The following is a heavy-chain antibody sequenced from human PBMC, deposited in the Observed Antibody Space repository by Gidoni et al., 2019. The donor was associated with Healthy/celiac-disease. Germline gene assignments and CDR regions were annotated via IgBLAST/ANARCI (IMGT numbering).Heavy chain of an antibody. V-gene: IGHV3-20*04. Sequence: EVQLVESGGGVVRPGRCLRLSCAASGFSFADSGMTWVRQAPGKGREWGPVINWTGGSTGHADSVKGRFTICRDNAKNTLYLQMNRLRAEDTALDYGARAAEVYYYDSSQNGCGAFDIWGQGTMVTVSS. CDR1: GFSFADSG. CDR2: INWTGGST. D-gene: IGHD3-22*01. J-gene: IGHJ3*02. CDR3: ARAAEVYYYDSSQNGCGAFDI.